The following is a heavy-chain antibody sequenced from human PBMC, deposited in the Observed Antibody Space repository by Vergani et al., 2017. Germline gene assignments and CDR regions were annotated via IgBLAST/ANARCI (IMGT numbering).Heavy chain of an antibody. CDR1: GGSISSGSYY. CDR2: IYTSGST. J-gene: IGHJ1*01. V-gene: IGHV4-61*02. CDR3: ASDYGSGSYYNEVEYVQH. Sequence: QVQLQESGPGLVKPSQTLSLTCTVSGGSISSGSYYWSWIRQPAGKGLEWIGRIYTSGSTNYNPSLKSRVTISVDTSKNQFSLKLSSVTAADTAVYYCASDYGSGSYYNEVEYVQHWGQGTLVTVSS. D-gene: IGHD3-10*01.